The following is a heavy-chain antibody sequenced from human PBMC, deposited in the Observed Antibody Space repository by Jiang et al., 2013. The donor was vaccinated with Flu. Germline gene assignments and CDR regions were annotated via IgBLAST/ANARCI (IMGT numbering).Heavy chain of an antibody. V-gene: IGHV6-1*01. D-gene: IGHD3-3*01. CDR3: ARALITIFGVLIEQDCFDT. Sequence: QTLSLTCAISGDSVSSNSVAWNWIRQSPSRGLEWLGRTYYRSKWYNDYAVSVKGRITINPDISKNQISLQLKSVTPEDTAVYYCARALITIFGVLIEQDCFDTWGQGTLVTVSS. J-gene: IGHJ5*02. CDR2: TYYRSKWYN. CDR1: GDSVSSNSVA.